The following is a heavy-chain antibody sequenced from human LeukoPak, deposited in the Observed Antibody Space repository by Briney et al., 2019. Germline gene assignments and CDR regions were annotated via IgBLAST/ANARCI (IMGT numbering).Heavy chain of an antibody. CDR3: ARDRTYFFDNSGPPPFDP. J-gene: IGHJ5*02. D-gene: IGHD3-22*01. CDR2: ISSSSSYI. V-gene: IGHV3-21*01. Sequence: GGSLRLSCAASGFTFSSYSMIWVRQAPGKGLEWVSIISSSSSYIYYADSVKGRFTISRDNAKNALYLQMNNLRADDTAVYYCARDRTYFFDNSGPPPFDPWGQGTLVTVSS. CDR1: GFTFSSYS.